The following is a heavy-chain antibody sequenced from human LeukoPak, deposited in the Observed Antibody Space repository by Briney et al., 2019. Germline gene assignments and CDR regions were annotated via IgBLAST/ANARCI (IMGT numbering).Heavy chain of an antibody. CDR2: INHSGST. D-gene: IGHD3-3*01. V-gene: IGHV4-34*01. CDR1: GGSFSGYY. Sequence: IPSETLSLTCAVYGGSFSGYYWSWIRQPPGKGLEWIREINHSGSTNYNPSLKSRVTISVDTSKNQFSLKLSSVTAADTAVYYCANVRYYYMDVWGKGTTVTVSS. J-gene: IGHJ6*03. CDR3: ANVRYYYMDV.